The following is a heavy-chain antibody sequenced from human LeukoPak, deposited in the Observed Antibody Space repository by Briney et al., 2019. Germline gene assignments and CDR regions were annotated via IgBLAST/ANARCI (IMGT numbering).Heavy chain of an antibody. J-gene: IGHJ4*02. D-gene: IGHD6-13*01. CDR2: IIPNSGGT. CDR3: ARIAAAGPS. V-gene: IGHV1-2*02. Sequence: GASVKVSCEASGYTFTGYYMHWVRQAPGQGLEWMGWIIPNSGGTNYAQKFQGRVTMTRDTSISTAYMELSRLRSDDTAVYYCARIAAAGPSWGQGTLVTVSS. CDR1: GYTFTGYY.